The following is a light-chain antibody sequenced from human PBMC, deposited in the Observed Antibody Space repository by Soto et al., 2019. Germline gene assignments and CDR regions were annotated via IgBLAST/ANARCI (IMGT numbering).Light chain of an antibody. J-gene: IGLJ1*01. CDR1: SSDIGDSNY. CDR2: DVS. Sequence: QSVVTQPASVSGSPGQSVAISCTGTSSDIGDSNYVSWYQQHPGKAPKLVIYDVSNRPSGVSNRFSGSKSANTASLTISGLQAEDEADYYCSSYRSSSTSYVFGTGTKVTV. V-gene: IGLV2-14*03. CDR3: SSYRSSSTSYV.